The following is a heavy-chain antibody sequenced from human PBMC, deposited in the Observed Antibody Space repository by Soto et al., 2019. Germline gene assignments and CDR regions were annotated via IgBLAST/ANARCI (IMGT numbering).Heavy chain of an antibody. D-gene: IGHD3-22*01. Sequence: GGSLRLSCAASGFTFSSYAMHWVRQAPGKGLEWVAVISYDGSNKYHADSVKGRFTISRDNSKNTLYLQMNSLRAEDTAVYYCARDSLYYYDISGYVIYYYYYGMDVWGQGTTVTVSS. CDR2: ISYDGSNK. CDR1: GFTFSSYA. V-gene: IGHV3-30-3*01. J-gene: IGHJ6*02. CDR3: ARDSLYYYDISGYVIYYYYYGMDV.